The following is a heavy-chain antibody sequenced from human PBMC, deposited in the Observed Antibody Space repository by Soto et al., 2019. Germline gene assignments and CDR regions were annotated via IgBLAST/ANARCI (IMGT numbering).Heavy chain of an antibody. D-gene: IGHD4-4*01. V-gene: IGHV5-51*01. CDR2: IYPGDSDT. Sequence: PGESLKISCKGSGYSFTKYWIGWVRQMPGKGREWMGIIYPGDSDTRYSPSFQGQVTISADKSISTAYMQWSSLKASDTAIYYCSRLPAVTVLYYHYGMDVRGQGTTLTVS. CDR3: SRLPAVTVLYYHYGMDV. J-gene: IGHJ6*02. CDR1: GYSFTKYW.